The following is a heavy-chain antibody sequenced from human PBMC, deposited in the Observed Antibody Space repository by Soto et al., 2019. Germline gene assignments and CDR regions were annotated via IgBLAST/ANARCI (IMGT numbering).Heavy chain of an antibody. Sequence: PSETLSLTCTVSGGSISSGGYYWSWIRQHPGKGLEWIGYIYYSGSTYYNPSLKSRVTISVDTSKNQFSLKLSSVTAADTAVYYCEREDSYGYTDYWGQGNLVTVSS. CDR3: EREDSYGYTDY. V-gene: IGHV4-31*03. CDR1: GGSISSGGYY. D-gene: IGHD5-18*01. CDR2: IYYSGST. J-gene: IGHJ4*02.